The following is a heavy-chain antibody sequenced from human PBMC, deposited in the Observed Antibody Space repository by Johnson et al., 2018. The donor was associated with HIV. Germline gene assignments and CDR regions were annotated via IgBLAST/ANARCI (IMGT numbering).Heavy chain of an antibody. J-gene: IGHJ3*02. CDR2: ISWNSGSI. CDR3: ARGGLGFQNIHDPFDI. CDR1: GFPYSSFA. Sequence: VQLVESGGTVVQPGGSLRLSCETSGFPYSSFAMHWVRQAPGKGLEWVSGISWNSGSIGYADSVKGRFTISRDNAKNSLYLQMNSLRAEDTALYYCARGGLGFQNIHDPFDIWGQGTMVTVSS. D-gene: IGHD1/OR15-1a*01. V-gene: IGHV3-9*01.